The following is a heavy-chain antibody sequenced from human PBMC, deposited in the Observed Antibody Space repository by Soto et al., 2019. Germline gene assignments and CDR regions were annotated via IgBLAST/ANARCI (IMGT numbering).Heavy chain of an antibody. CDR1: GFTLSTYA. V-gene: IGHV3-30*18. J-gene: IGHJ4*02. Sequence: PGGSLRLSCSASGFTLSTYAMHWVRQAPGKGLEWVASRSPNEIDKFYADSVKGRFTISRDNPKNTLYLQMNTLRAEDTAVYYCAKEDRGYGDAFDLWGRGTLVTVSS. D-gene: IGHD4-17*01. CDR3: AKEDRGYGDAFDL. CDR2: RSPNEIDK.